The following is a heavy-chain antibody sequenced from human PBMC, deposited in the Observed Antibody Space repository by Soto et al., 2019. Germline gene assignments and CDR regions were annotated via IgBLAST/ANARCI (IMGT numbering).Heavy chain of an antibody. D-gene: IGHD6-13*01. J-gene: IGHJ6*02. V-gene: IGHV3-13*01. CDR1: GFTFSSYD. CDR2: IGTAGDT. Sequence: GGSLRLSCAASGFTFSSYDMHWVRQATGKGLEWVSAIGTAGDTYYPGSVKGRFTIPRENAKNSLYLQMNSLRAEDTAVYYCARAAAGMDYYYYGVDDWGQGTTVTVSS. CDR3: ARAAAGMDYYYYGVDD.